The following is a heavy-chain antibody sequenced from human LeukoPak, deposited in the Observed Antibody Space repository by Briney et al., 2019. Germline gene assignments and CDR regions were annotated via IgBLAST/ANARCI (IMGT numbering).Heavy chain of an antibody. D-gene: IGHD5-18*01. J-gene: IGHJ4*02. CDR2: ISSSSSYI. Sequence: GGSLRLSCAAPGFSLSSFTMNWVRQAPGKGLEWVSSISSSSSYIYYADSVKGRFTISRDNAKNSLYLQMNSLRAEDTAVYYCARDSDTAMAQFDYWGQGTLVTVSS. V-gene: IGHV3-21*01. CDR1: GFSLSSFT. CDR3: ARDSDTAMAQFDY.